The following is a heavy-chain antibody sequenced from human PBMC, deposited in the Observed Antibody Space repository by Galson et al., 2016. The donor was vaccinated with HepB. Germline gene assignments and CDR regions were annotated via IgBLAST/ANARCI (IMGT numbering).Heavy chain of an antibody. Sequence: SLRLSCAASGFTFSTSPIHWVRQAPGKGLEWLAVVRHDGSTHYAESVKGRFTISRDNVESTVYLQMNTLRDEDTAVYFCAKDPTTAVHFSYFLDAWGQGTLVTVSS. CDR1: GFTFSTSP. V-gene: IGHV3-33*06. D-gene: IGHD6-13*01. CDR2: VRHDGST. J-gene: IGHJ5*02. CDR3: AKDPTTAVHFSYFLDA.